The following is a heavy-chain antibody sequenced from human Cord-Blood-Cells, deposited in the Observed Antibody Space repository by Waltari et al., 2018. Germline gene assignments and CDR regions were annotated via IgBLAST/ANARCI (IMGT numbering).Heavy chain of an antibody. D-gene: IGHD1-26*01. J-gene: IGHJ4*02. V-gene: IGHV3-30*04. Sequence: QVQLVESGGGVVQPGRSLRLSCAASGFTFSSYAMNWVRQAQGKGLEWVAVISYDGRNKYDADSVKGRFTISRDNSKNTLYLQMNSLRAEDTAVYYCASIRYSGSYYDYWGQGTLVTVSS. CDR3: ASIRYSGSYYDY. CDR2: ISYDGRNK. CDR1: GFTFSSYA.